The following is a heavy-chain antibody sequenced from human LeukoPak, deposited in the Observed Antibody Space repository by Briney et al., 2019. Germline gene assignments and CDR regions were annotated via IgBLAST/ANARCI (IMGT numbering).Heavy chain of an antibody. Sequence: SETLSLTCAVSGYSISSGYYWGWIRQPPGKGLEWIGSIYHSGRNYCKPSLKSRVTISVDTSKNQFSLKMSSVTAADTAVYYCARAHYYYDGSGYYLPRYFDYWGQGTLITVSS. CDR3: ARAHYYYDGSGYYLPRYFDY. CDR1: GYSISSGYY. CDR2: IYHSGRN. J-gene: IGHJ4*02. V-gene: IGHV4-38-2*01. D-gene: IGHD3-22*01.